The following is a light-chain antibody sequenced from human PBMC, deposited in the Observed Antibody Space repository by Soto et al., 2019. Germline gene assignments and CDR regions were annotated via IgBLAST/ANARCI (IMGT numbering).Light chain of an antibody. CDR2: GAS. J-gene: IGKJ4*01. CDR1: QPIRND. Sequence: EVVLTQSPAILSLSPGETATLSCRAGQPIRNDLGWYQQRPGQAPRLLIYGASNRATGIPDRFSGSGSGTDFTLTITRLAPEDFAIYYCQQRAVWPLGFGGGTKV. CDR3: QQRAVWPLG. V-gene: IGKV3-11*01.